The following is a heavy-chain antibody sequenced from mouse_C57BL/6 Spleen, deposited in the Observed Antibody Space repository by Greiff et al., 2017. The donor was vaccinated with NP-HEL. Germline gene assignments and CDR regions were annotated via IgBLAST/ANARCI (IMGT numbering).Heavy chain of an antibody. Sequence: VQLQQSGPELVKPGASVKMSCKASGYTFTDYNMHWVKQSHGKSLEWIGYINPNNGGTSYNQKFKGKATLTVNKSSSTAYMELRSLTSEDSVVYYCAREGDYDEGGWFAYWGQGTLVTVSA. CDR2: INPNNGGT. J-gene: IGHJ3*01. CDR1: GYTFTDYN. D-gene: IGHD2-4*01. CDR3: AREGDYDEGGWFAY. V-gene: IGHV1-22*01.